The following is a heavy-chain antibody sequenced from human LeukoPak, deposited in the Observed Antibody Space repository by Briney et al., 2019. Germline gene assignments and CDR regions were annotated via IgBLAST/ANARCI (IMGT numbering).Heavy chain of an antibody. J-gene: IGHJ4*02. CDR3: ARAVLWFGEPWGYFDY. CDR2: ISSSSSYI. CDR1: GFTFSSYS. D-gene: IGHD3-10*01. V-gene: IGHV3-21*01. Sequence: GGSLRLSCAASGFTFSSYSMNWVRQAPGKGLEWVSSISSSSSYIYYADSVKGRFTTSRDNAKNSLYLQMNSLRAEDTAVYYCARAVLWFGEPWGYFDYWGQGTLVTVSS.